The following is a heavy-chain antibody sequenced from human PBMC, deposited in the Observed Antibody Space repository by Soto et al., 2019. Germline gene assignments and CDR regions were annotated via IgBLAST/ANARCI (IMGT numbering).Heavy chain of an antibody. V-gene: IGHV3-30-3*01. CDR1: GFTFSSYA. CDR2: ISYDGSNK. CDR3: ARDQIAVATGRPHYFDY. J-gene: IGHJ4*02. D-gene: IGHD6-19*01. Sequence: GGSLRLSCAASGFTFSSYAMHWVRQAPGKGLEWVAVISYDGSNKYYADSVKGRFTISRDNSKNTLYLQMNSLRAEDTAVYYCARDQIAVATGRPHYFDYWGQGTLVTVSS.